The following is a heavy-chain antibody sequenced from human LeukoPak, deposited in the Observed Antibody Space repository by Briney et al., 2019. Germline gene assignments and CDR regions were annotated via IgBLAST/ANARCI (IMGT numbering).Heavy chain of an antibody. V-gene: IGHV4-39*01. Sequence: KASETLSLTCSVSGDTISTSDHYWGWIRQPPGKGLEWIGSIYYTGNTYYNPSLKSRVTIPVDTSKNQFSLKLSSVTAAETAVYYCARHLWSGYAGGLYYMDVWGKGTTVTISS. D-gene: IGHD5-12*01. J-gene: IGHJ6*03. CDR1: GDTISTSDHY. CDR3: ARHLWSGYAGGLYYMDV. CDR2: IYYTGNT.